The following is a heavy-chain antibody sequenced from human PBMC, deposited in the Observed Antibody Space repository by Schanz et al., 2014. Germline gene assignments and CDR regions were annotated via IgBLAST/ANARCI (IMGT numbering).Heavy chain of an antibody. CDR3: ARDSAGTTFGVLDS. J-gene: IGHJ4*02. CDR2: IYYNGTNK. Sequence: QVQLVESGGGVVQPGRSLRLSCAASGFNFSNYDIHWVRQAPGKGLEWVALIYYNGTNKYYADSVKGRFTISRDNSQNTLYLQMNTLRTEDTAVYYCARDSAGTTFGVLDSWGQGTLVTVSS. V-gene: IGHV3-30*03. D-gene: IGHD1-1*01. CDR1: GFNFSNYD.